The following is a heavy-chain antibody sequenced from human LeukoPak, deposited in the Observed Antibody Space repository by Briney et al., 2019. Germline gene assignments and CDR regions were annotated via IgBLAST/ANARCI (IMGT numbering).Heavy chain of an antibody. CDR1: GFTFSSYA. Sequence: GGSLRLSCAASGFTFSSYAMSWVRQAPGKGLEWVSVISGSGETTYYADSVKGRFTISRDSSKNTLYLQMNSPRAEDTAVYYCAKEVHFGMDVWGQGTTVIVSS. CDR3: AKEVHFGMDV. V-gene: IGHV3-23*01. D-gene: IGHD3-3*02. CDR2: ISGSGETT. J-gene: IGHJ6*02.